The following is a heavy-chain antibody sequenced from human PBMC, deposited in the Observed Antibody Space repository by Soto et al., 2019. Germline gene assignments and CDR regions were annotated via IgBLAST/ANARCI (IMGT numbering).Heavy chain of an antibody. CDR3: ASTTVWKDAFEI. CDR2: IESGGSI. CDR1: GVTVNTNY. Sequence: EVQLVESGGGLIQPGGSLRLSCAASGVTVNTNYMSWVRQSPGKGLEWVSLIESGGSIYYADSVKGRFTISRANFKNTLSLQMNSLRVEDTAVYYCASTTVWKDAFEIWGQGTLVSVSS. J-gene: IGHJ3*02. D-gene: IGHD3-16*01. V-gene: IGHV3-53*01.